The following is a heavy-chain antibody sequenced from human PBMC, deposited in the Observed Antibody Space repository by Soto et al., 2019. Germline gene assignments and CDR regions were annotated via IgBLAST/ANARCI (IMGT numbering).Heavy chain of an antibody. Sequence: SETLSLTCAVSGHSISSDYYWGWIRQPPGKGLEWIGSIYQSGTTYYNPSLKSRVTISVDTSKKQFSLKLSSVTAADTAVYYCARASIGYSHGPFDYWGQGSLVTVSS. CDR1: GHSISSDYY. CDR3: ARASIGYSHGPFDY. CDR2: IYQSGTT. J-gene: IGHJ4*02. D-gene: IGHD5-18*01. V-gene: IGHV4-38-2*01.